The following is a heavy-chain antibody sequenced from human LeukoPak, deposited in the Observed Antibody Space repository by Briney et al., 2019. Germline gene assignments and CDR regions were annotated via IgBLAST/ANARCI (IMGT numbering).Heavy chain of an antibody. D-gene: IGHD5-12*01. J-gene: IGHJ5*02. CDR2: INSDGSST. CDR3: AGEGDIVATYWFDP. V-gene: IGHV3-74*01. CDR1: GFTFSSYW. Sequence: GGSLRLSCAASGFTFSSYWMHWVRQAPGKGLVWVSRINSDGSSTSYADSVKGRFTISRDNAKNTLYLQMNSLRAEDTAVYYCAGEGDIVATYWFDPWGQGTLVTVSS.